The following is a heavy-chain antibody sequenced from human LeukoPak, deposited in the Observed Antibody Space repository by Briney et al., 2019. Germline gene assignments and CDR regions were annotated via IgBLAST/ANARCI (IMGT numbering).Heavy chain of an antibody. D-gene: IGHD6-13*01. Sequence: GASVKVSCKASGYTFTGYYMHWVRQAPGQGLEWMGWINPNSGGTNYAQKLQGRVTMTTDTSTSTAYMELRSLRSDDTAVYYCARGSIAAAGFWFDPWGQGTLVTVSS. CDR1: GYTFTGYY. CDR2: INPNSGGT. J-gene: IGHJ5*02. V-gene: IGHV1-2*02. CDR3: ARGSIAAAGFWFDP.